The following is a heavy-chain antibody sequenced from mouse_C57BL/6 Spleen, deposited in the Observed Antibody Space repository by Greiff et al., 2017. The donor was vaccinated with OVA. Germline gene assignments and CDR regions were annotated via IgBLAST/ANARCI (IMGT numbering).Heavy chain of an antibody. J-gene: IGHJ3*01. Sequence: QVQLQQPGAELVKPGASVKLSCKASGYTFTSYWMHWVKQRPGQGLEWIGMIHPNSGSTNYNEKFKSKATLTVVKSSSTAYMQLSSLTSEDSAVYYCARHEGIYYDYDEAWFAYWGQGTLVTVSA. CDR1: GYTFTSYW. D-gene: IGHD2-4*01. V-gene: IGHV1-64*01. CDR3: ARHEGIYYDYDEAWFAY. CDR2: IHPNSGST.